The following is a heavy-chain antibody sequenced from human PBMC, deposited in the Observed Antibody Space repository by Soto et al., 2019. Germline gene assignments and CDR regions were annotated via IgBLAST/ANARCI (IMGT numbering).Heavy chain of an antibody. CDR1: GGTFSTYS. D-gene: IGHD1-26*01. CDR3: ARSRGNNYGVGTINSFDY. CDR2: IIPIFGTA. Sequence: QVQLVQSGAEVKKPGSSVKVSCKTSGGTFSTYSIVWVRQAPGEGLEWMGGIIPIFGTANYAQKFQERVTITAEKSTNTALMVLISLKSEDTAMYYCARSRGNNYGVGTINSFDYLGQGALVNVSS. V-gene: IGHV1-69*06. J-gene: IGHJ4*02.